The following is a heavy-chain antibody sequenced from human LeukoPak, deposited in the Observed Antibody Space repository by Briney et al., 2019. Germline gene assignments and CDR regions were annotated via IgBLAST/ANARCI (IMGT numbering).Heavy chain of an antibody. CDR1: GFTVSSNY. D-gene: IGHD5-24*01. CDR3: AKDGPPEMATIPVDY. V-gene: IGHV3-53*01. CDR2: IYSGGST. Sequence: GGSLRLSCAASGFTVSSNYMSWVRQAPGKGPEWVSVIYSGGSTYYADSVKGRFTISRDNSKNTLYLQMNSLRAEDTAVYYCAKDGPPEMATIPVDYWGQGTLVTVSS. J-gene: IGHJ4*02.